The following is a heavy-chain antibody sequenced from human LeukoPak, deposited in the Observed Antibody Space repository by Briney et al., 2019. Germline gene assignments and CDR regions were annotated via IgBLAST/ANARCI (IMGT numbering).Heavy chain of an antibody. CDR3: ARAGGFFSPFGY. CDR1: GGSISSGGYY. J-gene: IGHJ4*02. Sequence: PSETLSLTCTVSGGSISSGGYYWSWIRQHPGKGLEWIGYIYYSGSAYYNPSLKSRVTISVDTSKNQFSLKLSSVTAADTAVYYCARAGGFFSPFGYWGQGTLVTVSS. V-gene: IGHV4-31*03. D-gene: IGHD3-3*01. CDR2: IYYSGSA.